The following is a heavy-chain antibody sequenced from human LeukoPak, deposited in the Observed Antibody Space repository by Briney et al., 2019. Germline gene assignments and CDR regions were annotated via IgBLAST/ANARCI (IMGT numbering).Heavy chain of an antibody. Sequence: QPGGSLRLSCAASGFTFSSYSMNWVRQAPGKGLEWVSYISSSSSTIYYADSVKGRFTISRDNSKNTLHLQMNSLRAEDTAVYYCAKDKRYYDSSGSPYYYYGVDVWGQGTTVTVSS. D-gene: IGHD3-22*01. J-gene: IGHJ6*02. CDR3: AKDKRYYDSSGSPYYYYGVDV. CDR1: GFTFSSYS. CDR2: ISSSSSTI. V-gene: IGHV3-48*04.